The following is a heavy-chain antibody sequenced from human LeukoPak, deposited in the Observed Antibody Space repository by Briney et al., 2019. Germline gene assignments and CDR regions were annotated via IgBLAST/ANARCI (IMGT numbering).Heavy chain of an antibody. CDR2: MNPNSGNT. CDR3: ARDYGDYDRGAFDI. D-gene: IGHD4-17*01. Sequence: ASVKVSCKASGYTFTSYDINWVRQATGQGLEWMGWMNPNSGNTGYAQKFQGRVTMTRDTSISTAYMELSRLRSDDTAVYYCARDYGDYDRGAFDIWGQGTMVTVSS. J-gene: IGHJ3*02. CDR1: GYTFTSYD. V-gene: IGHV1-8*01.